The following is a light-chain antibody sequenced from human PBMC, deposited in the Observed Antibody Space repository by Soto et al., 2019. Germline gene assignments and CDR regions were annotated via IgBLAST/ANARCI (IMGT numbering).Light chain of an antibody. CDR1: SSDVGGYNY. Sequence: QSALTQPRSVSGSPGQSVTLSCTGTSSDVGGYNYVSWYQQHPGKAPKVMIYDVSKRPSGVPDRFSGSKSGNTASLTISGLQAEDEADYYCCSYAGSSSDVFGTGTKLTVL. CDR3: CSYAGSSSDV. J-gene: IGLJ1*01. V-gene: IGLV2-11*01. CDR2: DVS.